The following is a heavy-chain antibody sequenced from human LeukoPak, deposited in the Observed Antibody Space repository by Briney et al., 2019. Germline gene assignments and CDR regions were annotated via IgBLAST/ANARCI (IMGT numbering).Heavy chain of an antibody. Sequence: ETLSLTCTVSGGSISSGSYYWSWVRQAPGKGLEWVSGINWNGGSTGYADSVKGRFTISRDNAKNSLYLQMNSLRAEDTALYYCARVYSYGTNCDYYYYMDVWGKGTTVTVSS. CDR1: GGSISSGSYY. V-gene: IGHV3-20*04. D-gene: IGHD5-18*01. J-gene: IGHJ6*03. CDR2: INWNGGST. CDR3: ARVYSYGTNCDYYYYMDV.